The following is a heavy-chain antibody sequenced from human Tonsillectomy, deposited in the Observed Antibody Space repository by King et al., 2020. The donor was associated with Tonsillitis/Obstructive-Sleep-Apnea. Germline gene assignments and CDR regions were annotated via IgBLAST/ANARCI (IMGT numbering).Heavy chain of an antibody. CDR1: GFTVSSNY. CDR3: ARDTGLAAADLAEYFQH. CDR2: IYSGGST. D-gene: IGHD6-13*01. J-gene: IGHJ1*01. Sequence: VQLVESGGGLIQPGGSLRLSCAASGFTVSSNYMSWVRQAPGKGLEWVSVIYSGGSTYYADSVKGRFTISRDNSKNTLYLQMNSLRAEDTAVYYCARDTGLAAADLAEYFQHWGQGTLVTVSS. V-gene: IGHV3-53*01.